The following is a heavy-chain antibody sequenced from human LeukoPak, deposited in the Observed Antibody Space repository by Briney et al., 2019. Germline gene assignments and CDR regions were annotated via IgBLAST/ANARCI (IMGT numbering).Heavy chain of an antibody. CDR3: AKTPDIVVVTAITGSFDY. D-gene: IGHD2-21*02. Sequence: GALRLSCAASGFTFSSYAMSWVRQAPGKGLGWVSAISGSGGSTYYADSVKGRFTISRDNSKNTLYLQMNSLRAEDTAVYYCAKTPDIVVVTAITGSFDYWGQGTLVTVSS. CDR2: ISGSGGST. CDR1: GFTFSSYA. J-gene: IGHJ4*02. V-gene: IGHV3-23*01.